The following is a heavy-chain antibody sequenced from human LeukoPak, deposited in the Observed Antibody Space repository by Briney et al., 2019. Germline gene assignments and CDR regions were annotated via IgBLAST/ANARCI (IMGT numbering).Heavy chain of an antibody. J-gene: IGHJ4*02. CDR3: AKGDNYYDSSGYYHVRALFDY. CDR1: GFTFSSYA. V-gene: IGHV3-30*04. Sequence: GGSLRLSCVGSGFTFSSYAMHWVCQAPGKGLERVAGTSYNGKNKFYADSVKGRLSISRDNSKNTLYVQMDSLRAEDTAVYYCAKGDNYYDSSGYYHVRALFDYWGQGAPVTVSS. CDR2: TSYNGKNK. D-gene: IGHD3-22*01.